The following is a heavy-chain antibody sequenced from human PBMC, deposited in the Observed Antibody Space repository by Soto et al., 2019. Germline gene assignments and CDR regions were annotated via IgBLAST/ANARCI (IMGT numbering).Heavy chain of an antibody. CDR3: ARVFSEYDYGSGTSIRLYYFDY. CDR1: GGSFSGYY. Sequence: LALTCAVYGGSFSGYYWSWIRQPSGKGLEWIGEINHSGSTNYNPPLKSRGTISVDTSKNQFSLKLSSVSAADTTVYYCARVFSEYDYGSGTSIRLYYFDYWGQGTLVTVSS. J-gene: IGHJ4*02. D-gene: IGHD3-10*01. CDR2: INHSGST. V-gene: IGHV4-34*01.